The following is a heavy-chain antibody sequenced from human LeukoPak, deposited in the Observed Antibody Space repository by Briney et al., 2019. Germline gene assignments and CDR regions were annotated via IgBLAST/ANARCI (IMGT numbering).Heavy chain of an antibody. J-gene: IGHJ5*02. CDR3: ARVGYGDYNNWFDP. V-gene: IGHV3-33*01. CDR2: IWYDGTNK. D-gene: IGHD4-17*01. Sequence: PGRSLRLSCATSGFTFSSFAMHWVRQAPGKGLEWVAVIWYDGTNKFYANSVKGRFAISRDNSKNMLYLQMTSLSAEDTAVYYCARVGYGDYNNWFDPWGQGTLVTVSS. CDR1: GFTFSSFA.